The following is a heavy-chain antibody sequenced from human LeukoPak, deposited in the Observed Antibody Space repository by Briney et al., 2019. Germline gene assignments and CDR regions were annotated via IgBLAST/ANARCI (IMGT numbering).Heavy chain of an antibody. D-gene: IGHD3-22*01. Sequence: ASVKVSCKASGGTFSSYAISWVRQAPGQGLEWMGWISAYNGNTNYAQKLQGRVTMTTDTSTSTAYMELRSLRSDDTAVYYCARIGPWCDSSGFDFDYWGQGTLVTVSS. V-gene: IGHV1-18*01. CDR3: ARIGPWCDSSGFDFDY. CDR2: ISAYNGNT. CDR1: GGTFSSYA. J-gene: IGHJ4*02.